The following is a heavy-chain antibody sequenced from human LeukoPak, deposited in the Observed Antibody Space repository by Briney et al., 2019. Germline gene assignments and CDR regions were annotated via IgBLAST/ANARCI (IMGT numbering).Heavy chain of an antibody. CDR3: AKDSPRYCTSCSFDAFDI. D-gene: IGHD2-8*01. CDR1: GFTFSSYA. J-gene: IGHJ3*02. CDR2: ISGSGGST. Sequence: QPGGSLRLSCAASGFTFSSYAMSWVRQAPGKGLEWVSAISGSGGSTYYADSVKGRFTISRDNSKNTLYLQMNSLRAEDTAVYYCAKDSPRYCTSCSFDAFDIWGQGTMVTVSS. V-gene: IGHV3-23*01.